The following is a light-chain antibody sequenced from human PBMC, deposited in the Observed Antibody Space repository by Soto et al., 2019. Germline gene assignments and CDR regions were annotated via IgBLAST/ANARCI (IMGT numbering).Light chain of an antibody. CDR2: EDN. Sequence: NFMLTQPHSVSESPGKTVTISCTRSSGSIASNYVQWYQQRPGSAPTTVIIEDNQRPSGVPDRFSGSIDSSSNSASLTISGLKPEDEADYYCQSYDDNNVLFGGRTQLTVL. V-gene: IGLV6-57*04. J-gene: IGLJ2*01. CDR3: QSYDDNNVL. CDR1: SGSIASNY.